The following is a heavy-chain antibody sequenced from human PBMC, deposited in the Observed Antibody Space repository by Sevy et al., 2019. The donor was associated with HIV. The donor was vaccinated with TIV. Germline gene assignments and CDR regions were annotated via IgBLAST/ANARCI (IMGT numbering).Heavy chain of an antibody. CDR3: ASREGDYYDSSGYYLN. Sequence: SEILSLTCTVSGGSISSGGYYWSWIRQHPGKGLEWIGYIYYSGSTYYNPSLKSRVTISVDTSKNQFSLKLSSVTAADTAVYYRASREGDYYDSSGYYLNWGQGTLVTVSS. CDR2: IYYSGST. J-gene: IGHJ4*02. V-gene: IGHV4-31*03. CDR1: GGSISSGGYY. D-gene: IGHD3-22*01.